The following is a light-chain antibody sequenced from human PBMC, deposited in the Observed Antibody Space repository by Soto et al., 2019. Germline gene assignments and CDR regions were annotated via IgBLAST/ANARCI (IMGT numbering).Light chain of an antibody. CDR3: QQLNGSPWT. Sequence: IQLTQSPSSPSASVGDRVTITCRASPAIASFLAWYQQKPGTAPKLLIYDAATLQSGVPSRFSGSRSGTEYTLTIGSLQPEDFATYDCQQLNGSPWTFGQGTKVDIK. CDR1: PAIASF. V-gene: IGKV1-9*01. CDR2: DAA. J-gene: IGKJ1*01.